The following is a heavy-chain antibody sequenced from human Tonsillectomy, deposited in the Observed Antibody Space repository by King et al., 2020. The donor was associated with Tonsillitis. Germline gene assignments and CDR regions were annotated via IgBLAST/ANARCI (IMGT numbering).Heavy chain of an antibody. CDR3: ARGYSYDSGSKSWFDP. V-gene: IGHV4-30-4*07. J-gene: IGHJ5*02. Sequence: QLQESGPGLVKPSQTLSLTCAVSGGSISRGGYSWSWIRQSPGKGLDWIAYFYYSGSTYYNPSLKSRVTISLDTSKNQFSLRLSSVTAADTAVYYCARGYSYDSGSKSWFDPWGQGTLVTVSS. CDR2: FYYSGST. D-gene: IGHD3-10*01. CDR1: GGSISRGGYS.